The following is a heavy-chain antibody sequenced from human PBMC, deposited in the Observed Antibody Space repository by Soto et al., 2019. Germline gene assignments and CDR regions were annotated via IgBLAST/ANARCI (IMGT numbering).Heavy chain of an antibody. CDR2: IYSEGTT. Sequence: GGSLRLSCAASGFTVGNYMSWVRQAPGKGLEWVSVIYSEGTTYYTDSVKGRFTISRGNSKNTLYLQMNSLRADDTAVYYCARAYGGRHFDYWGQGT. V-gene: IGHV3-66*01. CDR3: ARAYGGRHFDY. J-gene: IGHJ4*02. D-gene: IGHD4-17*01. CDR1: GFTVGNY.